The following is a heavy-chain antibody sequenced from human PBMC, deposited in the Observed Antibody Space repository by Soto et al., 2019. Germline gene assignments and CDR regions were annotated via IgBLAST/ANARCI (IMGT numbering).Heavy chain of an antibody. CDR3: ARDLGIAAAGQFDY. CDR2: IIPNSGGT. V-gene: IGHV1-2*04. CDR1: GGTFSSYA. D-gene: IGHD6-13*01. Sequence: QVQLVQSGAEVKKPGSSVKVSCKASGGTFSSYAISWVRQAPGQGLEWMGGIIPNSGGTNYAQKFQGWVTMTRDTSISTAYMELSRLRSDDTAVYYCARDLGIAAAGQFDYWGQGTLVTVSS. J-gene: IGHJ4*02.